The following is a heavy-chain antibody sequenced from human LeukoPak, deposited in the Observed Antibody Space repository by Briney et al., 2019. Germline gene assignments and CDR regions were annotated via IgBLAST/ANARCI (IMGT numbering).Heavy chain of an antibody. J-gene: IGHJ4*02. V-gene: IGHV3-23*01. D-gene: IGHD3-22*01. CDR1: GFTFSNFA. CDR3: AKDTLLLLY. CDR2: ISGSGGDT. Sequence: GVLRLSCAASGFTFSNFAMSWVRQAPGKGLEWVSAISGSGGDTYYADSVKGRFTISRDNAKSTLYLQMNSLRAEDTALYYCAKDTLLLLYWGQGTLVTVST.